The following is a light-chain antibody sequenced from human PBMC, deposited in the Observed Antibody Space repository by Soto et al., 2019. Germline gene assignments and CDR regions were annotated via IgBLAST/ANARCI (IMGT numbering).Light chain of an antibody. CDR2: GAS. CDR3: QQYNYRPPA. Sequence: EIVMTQSPATLSVSPGERAALSCTASQSVSGNLAGYQQTPGQSPRLLIYGASTRATGIPARFSGSGFGTEFTLTISSLKSEDFAVYYCQQYNYRPPAFGQGTRLEIK. CDR1: QSVSGN. V-gene: IGKV3-15*01. J-gene: IGKJ5*01.